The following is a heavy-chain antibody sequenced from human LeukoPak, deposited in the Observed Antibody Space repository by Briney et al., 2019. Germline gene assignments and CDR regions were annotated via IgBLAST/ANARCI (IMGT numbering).Heavy chain of an antibody. V-gene: IGHV4-59*01. Sequence: SETLCLTCTVSGGSISSYYWSRIRQPPGKGLEWIGYIYYSGSTNYNPSLKSRVTISVDTSKNQFSLKLSSVTAADTAVYYCARADRYSYAYYYYYYMDVWGKGTTVTVSS. J-gene: IGHJ6*03. D-gene: IGHD5-18*01. CDR2: IYYSGST. CDR3: ARADRYSYAYYYYYYMDV. CDR1: GGSISSYY.